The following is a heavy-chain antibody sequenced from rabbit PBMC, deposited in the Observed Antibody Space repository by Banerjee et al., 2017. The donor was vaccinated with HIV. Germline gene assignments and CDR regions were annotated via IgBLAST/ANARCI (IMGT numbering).Heavy chain of an antibody. V-gene: IGHV1S40*01. CDR3: ARDGAGYAGDGDVHRYFDL. D-gene: IGHD4-2*01. CDR1: GFSFSSSV. J-gene: IGHJ4*01. CDR2: IYAGSGGRT. Sequence: QSLEESGGDLVKPGASLTLTCTASGFSFSSSVLCWVRQAPGKGLEWIACIYAGSGGRTYYASWAKGRFTISKTSSTTVTLQMTSLTAADTATYFCARDGAGYAGDGDVHRYFDLWGQGTLVTVS.